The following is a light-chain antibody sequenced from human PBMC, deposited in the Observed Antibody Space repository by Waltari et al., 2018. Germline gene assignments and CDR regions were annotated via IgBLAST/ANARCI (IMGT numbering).Light chain of an antibody. V-gene: IGLV2-14*03. CDR1: SGAVGGYGY. J-gene: IGLJ1*01. CDR3: CSYSSTNPYV. Sequence: QSALTQPASVSGSPGQPITTPCTGTSGAVGGYGYVSWFQQQPGKAPKLIIYDVSDRPSGVSHRFSGSKSANTASLTISGLQAEDEADYYCCSYSSTNPYVFGIGTKVTVL. CDR2: DVS.